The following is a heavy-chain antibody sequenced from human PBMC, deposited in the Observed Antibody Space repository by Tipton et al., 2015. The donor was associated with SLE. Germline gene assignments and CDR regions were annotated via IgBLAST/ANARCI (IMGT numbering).Heavy chain of an antibody. CDR3: ARGKYYFDY. CDR2: ISTSGSTV. J-gene: IGHJ4*02. V-gene: IGHV3-48*03. Sequence: SLRLSCAASGFTFSSHEMNWVRQAPGKGLEWVSYISTSGSTVYYADSVKDRLTISRDNAKNSLYLQMNSLRDEDTAVYYCARGKYYFDYWGQGALVTVSS. CDR1: GFTFSSHE. D-gene: IGHD2/OR15-2a*01.